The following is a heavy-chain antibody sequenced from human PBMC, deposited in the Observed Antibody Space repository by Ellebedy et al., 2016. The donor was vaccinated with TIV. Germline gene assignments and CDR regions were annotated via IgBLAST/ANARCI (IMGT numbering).Heavy chain of an antibody. CDR3: AKDNGDYAGKGWYFDL. D-gene: IGHD4-23*01. J-gene: IGHJ2*01. CDR2: ISDSGGST. V-gene: IGHV3-23*01. Sequence: PGGSLRLSCAASGFTFSSYAMSWVRQAPGKGLEWVSSISDSGGSTYNADSVKGRFTISRDNSKNTLYLQMNSLRAEDTAVYYCAKDNGDYAGKGWYFDLWGRGTLVTVSS. CDR1: GFTFSSYA.